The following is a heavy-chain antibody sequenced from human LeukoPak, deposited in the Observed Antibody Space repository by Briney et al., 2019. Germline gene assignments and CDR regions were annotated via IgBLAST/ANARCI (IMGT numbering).Heavy chain of an antibody. CDR1: GGSITGGSL. Sequence: SGTLSLTCAVSGGSITGGSLWSWVRQPPGKGLEWIGEIYHSGSTNNNPSLKSRVTISVDKSKNQFSLRLSSVTAADTAVYYCARGIAVAGSIWFDPWGQGTLVTVSS. V-gene: IGHV4-4*02. J-gene: IGHJ5*02. CDR3: ARGIAVAGSIWFDP. CDR2: IYHSGST. D-gene: IGHD6-19*01.